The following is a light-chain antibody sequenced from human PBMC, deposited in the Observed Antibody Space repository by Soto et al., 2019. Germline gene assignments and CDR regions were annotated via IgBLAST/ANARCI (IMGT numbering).Light chain of an antibody. CDR1: QSVGSK. Sequence: EIVMTQSPPTLSVSPGERATLSCRASQSVGSKLAWYQQRPGQAPRLLIYDASNRATGIPARFSGSGSGTEFSLTISSLQSEDFAVYSCQQYGSSLLTVGGGTKVDIK. V-gene: IGKV3D-15*01. CDR2: DAS. CDR3: QQYGSSLLT. J-gene: IGKJ4*01.